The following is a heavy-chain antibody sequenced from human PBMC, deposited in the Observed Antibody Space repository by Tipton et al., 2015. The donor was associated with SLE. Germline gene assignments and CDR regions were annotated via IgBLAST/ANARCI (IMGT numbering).Heavy chain of an antibody. CDR3: AGWLLPLYGMDV. CDR1: GGSFSGYY. CDR2: INHSGST. Sequence: LRLSCAVYGGSFSGYYWSWIRQPPGKGLEWIGEINHSGSTNYNPSLKSRVTISVDTSKNQFSLKLSSVTAADTAVYYCAGWLLPLYGMDVWGQGTTVTVSS. V-gene: IGHV4-34*01. J-gene: IGHJ6*02. D-gene: IGHD3-22*01.